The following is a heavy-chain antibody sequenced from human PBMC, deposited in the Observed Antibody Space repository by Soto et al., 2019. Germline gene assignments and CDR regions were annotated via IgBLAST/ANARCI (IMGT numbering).Heavy chain of an antibody. D-gene: IGHD3-9*01. J-gene: IGHJ4*02. V-gene: IGHV3-74*01. Sequence: PGGSLRLSCAASGFTFSNYWMHWVRQATGKGLVWVSRMKYDGSNTVYADAVKGRFTISRDNSKNTLYLQMNSLRAEDTAVYYCARDVLRYFDWSSEYWDYFDYWGQGTLVTVSS. CDR3: ARDVLRYFDWSSEYWDYFDY. CDR2: MKYDGSNT. CDR1: GFTFSNYW.